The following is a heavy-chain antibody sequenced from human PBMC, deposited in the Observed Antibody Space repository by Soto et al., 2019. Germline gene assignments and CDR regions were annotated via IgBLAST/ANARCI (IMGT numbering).Heavy chain of an antibody. CDR1: GGSISSYY. CDR2: IYYSGST. J-gene: IGHJ5*02. V-gene: IGHV4-59*01. D-gene: IGHD2-21*02. CDR3: ARSPRDAPLPQWFEP. Sequence: QVQLQESGPGLVKPSETLSLTCTVSGGSISSYYWSWIRQPPGKGLEWIGYIYYSGSTNYNPSLKSRVTISVDTSKNQFSLRLSSVTAADTAVYYCARSPRDAPLPQWFEPWGQGTLVTVSS.